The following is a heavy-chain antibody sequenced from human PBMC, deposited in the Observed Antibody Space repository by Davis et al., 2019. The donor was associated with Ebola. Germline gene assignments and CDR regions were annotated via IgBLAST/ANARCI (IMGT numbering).Heavy chain of an antibody. J-gene: IGHJ3*01. D-gene: IGHD1-26*01. V-gene: IGHV3-21*04. CDR3: AKDTSNIWFDV. Sequence: GESLKISCAAPGFTFSSYSMNWVRQAPGKGLEWVSSISSSSSYIYYADSVKGRFTISRDNSKNTLYLQMNGLRVEDTAIYYCAKDTSNIWFDVWGQGTMVTVSS. CDR1: GFTFSSYS. CDR2: ISSSSSYI.